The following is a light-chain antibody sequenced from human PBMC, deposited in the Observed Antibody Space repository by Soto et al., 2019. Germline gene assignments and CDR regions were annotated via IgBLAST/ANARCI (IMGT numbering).Light chain of an antibody. CDR1: QDIGTS. CDR2: GAS. V-gene: IGKV1-33*01. CDR3: QHYNNLPPFT. J-gene: IGKJ3*01. Sequence: DIQMTQSPSSLSASVGARVSITCQASQDIGTSLSWCQHKPGRAPKLLIYGASYLETGVPSRFRGSGSGTDFTCTITSLQPEDIATYYCQHYNNLPPFTFGPGTIVDIK.